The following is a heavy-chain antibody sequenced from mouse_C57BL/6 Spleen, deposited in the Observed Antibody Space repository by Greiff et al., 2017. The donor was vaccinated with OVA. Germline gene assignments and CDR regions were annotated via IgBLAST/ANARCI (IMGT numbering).Heavy chain of an antibody. CDR1: GYAFSSYW. J-gene: IGHJ2*01. V-gene: IGHV1-80*01. Sequence: VQLQQSGAELVKPGASVKISCKASGYAFSSYWMNWVKQRPGKGLEWIGQIYPGDGDTNYNGKFKGKATLTADKSSSTAYMQLSSLTSEDSAVYFCAREGAYYGSHGVYWGQGTTLTVSS. D-gene: IGHD1-1*01. CDR3: AREGAYYGSHGVY. CDR2: IYPGDGDT.